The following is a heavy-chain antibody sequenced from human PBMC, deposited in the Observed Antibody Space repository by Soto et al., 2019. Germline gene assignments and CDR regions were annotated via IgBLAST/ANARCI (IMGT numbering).Heavy chain of an antibody. Sequence: GGSLRLSCAAPGFTVSSNYMSWVRQAPGKGLEWVSVIYSGGSTYYADSVKGRFTISRDNSKNTLYLQMNSLRAEDTAVYYCASSYGDYEGFDYWGQGTLVTVSS. J-gene: IGHJ4*02. CDR2: IYSGGST. D-gene: IGHD4-17*01. CDR3: ASSYGDYEGFDY. V-gene: IGHV3-53*01. CDR1: GFTVSSNY.